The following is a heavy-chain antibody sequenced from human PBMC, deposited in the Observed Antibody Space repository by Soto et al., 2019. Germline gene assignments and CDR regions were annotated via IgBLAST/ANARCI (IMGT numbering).Heavy chain of an antibody. D-gene: IGHD5-12*01. Sequence: RRLSCAASGFTVSSNYMSWVRQAPGKGLEWVSVIYSGGSTYYADSVKGRFTISRDNSKNTLYLQMNSLRAEDTAVYYCARVDGYNYYADYWGQGTLVTVSS. V-gene: IGHV3-53*01. J-gene: IGHJ4*02. CDR1: GFTVSSNY. CDR2: IYSGGST. CDR3: ARVDGYNYYADY.